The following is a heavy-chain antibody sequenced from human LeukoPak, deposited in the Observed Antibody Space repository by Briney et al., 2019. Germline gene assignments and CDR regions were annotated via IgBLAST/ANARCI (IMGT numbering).Heavy chain of an antibody. CDR2: IYPDDSDP. CDR3: ARRQGCSSTSCPPDY. J-gene: IGHJ4*02. D-gene: IGHD2-2*01. Sequence: GESLKISCKGSGYSFTTYWIGWVRQTPGKGLEWMGIIYPDDSDPRYSPSFQGQVTISADKSISTAYLQWSSLKASDTAIYYCARRQGCSSTSCPPDYWGQGTLVTVSP. CDR1: GYSFTTYW. V-gene: IGHV5-51*01.